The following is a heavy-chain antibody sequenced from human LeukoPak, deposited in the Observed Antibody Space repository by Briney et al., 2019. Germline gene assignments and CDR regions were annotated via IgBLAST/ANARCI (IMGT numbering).Heavy chain of an antibody. J-gene: IGHJ4*02. CDR1: GFTFSSYG. CDR3: ARDTTPGRYCSTISCYPPGY. CDR2: ISSSSSHI. V-gene: IGHV3-21*01. Sequence: GGSLRLSCAASGFTFSSYGMNWVRQAPGKGLEWVSSISSSSSHIYYADSVKGRFTISRDNAKNSLYLQMNSLRAEDTAVYYCARDTTPGRYCSTISCYPPGYSGQGTLVTVFS. D-gene: IGHD2-2*01.